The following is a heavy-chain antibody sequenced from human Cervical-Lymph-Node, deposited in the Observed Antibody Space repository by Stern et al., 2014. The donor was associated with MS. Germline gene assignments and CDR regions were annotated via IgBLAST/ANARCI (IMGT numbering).Heavy chain of an antibody. V-gene: IGHV1-69*01. J-gene: IGHJ4*02. Sequence: QVQLVQSGAEVKKPGSSVTVSCKASGGTFISDAISWVRQAPGQGLEWTGGIIPVLGTPNYAQKFQGRVTISADESTTTVYMELSSLRSEDTALYYCTRDRRHIDTIGGYFFDNWGQGTMVTVSS. D-gene: IGHD2-21*01. CDR2: IIPVLGTP. CDR1: GGTFISDA. CDR3: TRDRRHIDTIGGYFFDN.